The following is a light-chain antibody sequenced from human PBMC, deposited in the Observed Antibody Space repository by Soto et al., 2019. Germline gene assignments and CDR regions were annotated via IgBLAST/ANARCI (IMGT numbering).Light chain of an antibody. CDR1: RSISDW. CDR2: DAS. V-gene: IGKV1-5*01. Sequence: DIQMTQSPSSLSPSVGDRVTITCRASRSISDWLAWYQQKPGKAPELLIFDASNLKSGVSSRFSGSGSGTEFTLPITRLQPDDAATYYCLQYSSHSWTFGQGTKVEIK. CDR3: LQYSSHSWT. J-gene: IGKJ1*01.